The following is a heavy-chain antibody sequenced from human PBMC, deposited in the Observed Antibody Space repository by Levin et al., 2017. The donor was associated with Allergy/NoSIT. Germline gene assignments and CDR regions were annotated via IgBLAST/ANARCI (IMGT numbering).Heavy chain of an antibody. V-gene: IGHV3-30*14. CDR2: ISNDGLKQ. CDR3: VRDAGTIFDRLNYHFDY. CDR1: GFTFTNHL. J-gene: IGHJ4*02. Sequence: PGGSLRLSCVPSGFTFTNHLIHWVRQAPGKGLEWVAIISNDGLKQYYADSVRGRFIISKDISQNTLYLQLTSLRTDDTAVYYCVRDAGTIFDRLNYHFDYWGQGTLVTVSS. D-gene: IGHD3-3*01.